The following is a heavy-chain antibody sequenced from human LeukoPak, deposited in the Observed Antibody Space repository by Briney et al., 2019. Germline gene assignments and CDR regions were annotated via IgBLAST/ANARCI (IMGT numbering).Heavy chain of an antibody. J-gene: IGHJ4*02. CDR1: GGTFSSCA. D-gene: IGHD1-20*01. Sequence: SVKVSCKASGGTFSSCAISWVRQAPGQGLEWMGGIIPIFGTANYAQKFQGRVTITADESTSTAYMELSSLRSEDTAVYYCASRSGITGTLLIDYWGQGTLVTVSS. V-gene: IGHV1-69*01. CDR2: IIPIFGTA. CDR3: ASRSGITGTLLIDY.